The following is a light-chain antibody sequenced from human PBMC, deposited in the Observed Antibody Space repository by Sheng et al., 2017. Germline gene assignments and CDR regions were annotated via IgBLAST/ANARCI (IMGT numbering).Light chain of an antibody. J-gene: IGKJ4*01. CDR1: QSISTY. CDR3: QQSYSIPLT. V-gene: IGKV1-39*01. CDR2: VAS. Sequence: DIQMTQSPSSLSASVGDRVTITCRASQSISTYLNWYQQKPGKAPKVLIYVASTLQSGVPSRFSGSGSGTDFTLTISSLQPEDFATYYCQQSYSIPLTFGGGTKVEIK.